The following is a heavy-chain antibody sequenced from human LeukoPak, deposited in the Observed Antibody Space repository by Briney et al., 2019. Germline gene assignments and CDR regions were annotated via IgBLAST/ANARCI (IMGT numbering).Heavy chain of an antibody. J-gene: IGHJ4*02. CDR3: TREHGWYYFDY. V-gene: IGHV4-59*12. CDR1: DGSITSNY. D-gene: IGHD6-19*01. CDR2: IYYSGTT. Sequence: PSETLSLTCTASDGSITSNYWSWIRQPPGKGLEWIGYIYYSGTTNYNPSLKSRVTISVDTSKNQFSLRLSSVTAADTAVYHCTREHGWYYFDYWGQGTLVTVSS.